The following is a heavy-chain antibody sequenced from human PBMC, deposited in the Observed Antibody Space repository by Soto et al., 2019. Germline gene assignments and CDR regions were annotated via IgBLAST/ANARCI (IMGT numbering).Heavy chain of an antibody. CDR2: IYYSGST. Sequence: QLQLQESGPGLVKPSETLSLTCTVSGGSISSSSYYWGWIRQPPGKGLEWIGSIYYSGSTYYNPSLKSRVTISVDTSKNQFSLKLSSVTAADTAVYYCARHSGGEQQLVFPGDGMDVWGQGTTVTVSS. CDR3: ARHSGGEQQLVFPGDGMDV. J-gene: IGHJ6*02. CDR1: GGSISSSSYY. V-gene: IGHV4-39*01. D-gene: IGHD6-13*01.